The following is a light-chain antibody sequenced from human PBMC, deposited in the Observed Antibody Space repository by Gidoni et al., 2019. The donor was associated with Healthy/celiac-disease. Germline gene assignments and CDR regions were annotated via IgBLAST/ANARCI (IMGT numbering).Light chain of an antibody. CDR3: QQYGSSSSYT. CDR2: GAS. Sequence: EIVLTQSPGTLSLSPGERATLSCRASQSVSSSYLAWYQQKPGQAPRLLIYGASSRATRIPDRFSGSGSGTDFTLTISRLEPEDFAVYYCQQYGSSSSYTFGQXTKLEIK. J-gene: IGKJ2*01. V-gene: IGKV3-20*01. CDR1: QSVSSSY.